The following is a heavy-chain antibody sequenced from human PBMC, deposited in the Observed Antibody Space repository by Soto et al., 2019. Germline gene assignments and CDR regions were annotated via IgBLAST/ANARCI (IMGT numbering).Heavy chain of an antibody. J-gene: IGHJ2*01. D-gene: IGHD3-10*01. V-gene: IGHV5-51*03. CDR1: GYSFTTYW. CDR3: ARRPSLRGVQGWLQKYWDFEL. Sequence: EVQLVQSGAEVKKPGESLKISCKGSGYSFTTYWIGWVRQMPGKGLEWMGIIYPGDSDTRYSPSFQGQVTVSVDKSISTAYLQWSSLMASDTAMSYCARRPSLRGVQGWLQKYWDFELWGRGTLVTVSS. CDR2: IYPGDSDT.